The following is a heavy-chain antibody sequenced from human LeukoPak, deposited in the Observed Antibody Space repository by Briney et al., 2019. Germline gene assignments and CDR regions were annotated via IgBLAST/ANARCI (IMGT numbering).Heavy chain of an antibody. Sequence: SETLSLTCTVSGGSISSLTHYWGWIRQPPGKRLEWIGSIYSSGRAYYHPSLKSRLTMSVDTSQNQVSLKLSSVTAADTAVYYCARDGYGSGSYSYYYYMDVWGKGTTVTISS. CDR3: ARDGYGSGSYSYYYYMDV. J-gene: IGHJ6*03. V-gene: IGHV4-39*07. CDR1: GGSISSLTHY. CDR2: IYSSGRA. D-gene: IGHD3-10*01.